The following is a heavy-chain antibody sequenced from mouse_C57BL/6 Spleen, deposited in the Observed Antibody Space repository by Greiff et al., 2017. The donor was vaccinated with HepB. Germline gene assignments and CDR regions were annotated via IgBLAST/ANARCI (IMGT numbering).Heavy chain of an antibody. Sequence: EVQLQQSGAELVRPGASVKLSCTASGFNIKDDYMHWVKQRPEQGLEWIGWIDPENGDTESASKFQGKATITADTSSNTAYLQLSSLTSDDTAVYYCTRVTINYFDYWGQGTTLTFSS. CDR2: IDPENGDT. D-gene: IGHD2-12*01. J-gene: IGHJ2*01. CDR3: TRVTINYFDY. CDR1: GFNIKDDY. V-gene: IGHV14-4*01.